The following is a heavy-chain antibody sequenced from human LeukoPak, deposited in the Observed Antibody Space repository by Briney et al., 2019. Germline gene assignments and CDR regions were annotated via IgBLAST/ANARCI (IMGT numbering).Heavy chain of an antibody. D-gene: IGHD5-24*01. Sequence: GGSLRLSCAASGFTFSSYSMNWVRQAPGKGLEWVSSISGSSSYIYYADSVKGRFTISRDNAKNSLYLQMNSLRAEDTAVYYCARAGMATILAFDYWGQGTLVTVSS. V-gene: IGHV3-21*01. CDR3: ARAGMATILAFDY. J-gene: IGHJ4*02. CDR2: ISGSSSYI. CDR1: GFTFSSYS.